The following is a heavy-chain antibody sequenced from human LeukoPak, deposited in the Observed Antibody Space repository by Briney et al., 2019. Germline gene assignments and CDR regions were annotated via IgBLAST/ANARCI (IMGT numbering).Heavy chain of an antibody. CDR3: ARSPYCSGGSCYEVNLYEY. Sequence: SETLSLTCTVSGGSISSSSYYWGWIRQPPGKGLEWIGSIYYSGSTYYNPSLKSRVTISVDTSKNQFSLKLSSVTAADTAVYYCARSPYCSGGSCYEVNLYEYWGQGTLVTVSS. CDR1: GGSISSSSYY. CDR2: IYYSGST. J-gene: IGHJ4*02. D-gene: IGHD2-15*01. V-gene: IGHV4-39*07.